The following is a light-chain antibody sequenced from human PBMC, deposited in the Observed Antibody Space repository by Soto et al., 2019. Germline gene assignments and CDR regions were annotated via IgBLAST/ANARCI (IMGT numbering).Light chain of an antibody. CDR2: GVS. CDR3: QHYGYPPWT. J-gene: IGKJ1*01. Sequence: EIVLTQSPGTLSLSPGERATLSCRSSQSGRDMYLAWYQQKPGQPPRLLIYGVSSRAYGIPDRLSGSGSGTDFTLTISRLEPEDFAVYYCQHYGYPPWTFGQGTKVDIK. V-gene: IGKV3-20*01. CDR1: QSGRDMY.